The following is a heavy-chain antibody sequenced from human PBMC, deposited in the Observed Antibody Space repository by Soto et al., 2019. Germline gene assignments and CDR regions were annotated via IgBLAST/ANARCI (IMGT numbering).Heavy chain of an antibody. J-gene: IGHJ4*02. CDR1: GFTFSSYA. V-gene: IGHV3-23*01. CDR2: ISGSGATT. D-gene: IGHD6-6*01. Sequence: GGSLRLSCAASGFTFSSYAMSWVRQAPGRGLEWASAISGSGATTYYADSVKGRFTFSRDNSKNTLYLQMNSLRAEDTAVYYCAKAYTSSSLRYYFDYWGRGTLVTVSS. CDR3: AKAYTSSSLRYYFDY.